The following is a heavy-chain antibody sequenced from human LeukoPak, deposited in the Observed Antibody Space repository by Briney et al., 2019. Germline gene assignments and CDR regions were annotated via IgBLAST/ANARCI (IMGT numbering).Heavy chain of an antibody. J-gene: IGHJ3*02. CDR1: GFPFSTYC. Sequence: GGSLRLSCAASGFPFSTYCMNWVRQVPGKGLEWVSSISSSSDYIYYADSVKGRFTVSRDNAKSSLYLQMDSLRAEDSAVYYCTRDFVPDTMSYSFDIWGQGTMVTVSS. CDR2: ISSSSDYI. V-gene: IGHV3-21*01. CDR3: TRDFVPDTMSYSFDI. D-gene: IGHD3-10*02.